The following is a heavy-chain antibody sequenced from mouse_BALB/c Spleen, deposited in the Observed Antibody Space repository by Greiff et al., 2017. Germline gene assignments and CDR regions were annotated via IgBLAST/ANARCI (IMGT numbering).Heavy chain of an antibody. J-gene: IGHJ2*01. Sequence: DVKLQESGPGLVKPSQSLSLTCSVTGYSITSGYYWNWIRQFPGNKLEWMGYISYDGSNNYNPSLKNRISITRDTSKNQFFLKLNSVTTEDTATYYCARGGFDYWGQGTTLTVSS. V-gene: IGHV3-6*02. CDR1: GYSITSGYY. CDR3: ARGGFDY. CDR2: ISYDGSN.